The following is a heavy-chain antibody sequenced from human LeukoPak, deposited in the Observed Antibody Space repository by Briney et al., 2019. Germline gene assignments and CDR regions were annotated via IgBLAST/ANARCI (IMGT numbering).Heavy chain of an antibody. Sequence: GASVKVSCKASGGTFSSYAISWVRQAPGQGLEWMGGIIPIFGTANYAQKFQGRVTITTDESTSTAYMELSSLRSEDTAVYYCAKDHGSSSWYLGDRGYCFDYWGQGTLVTVSS. J-gene: IGHJ4*02. CDR3: AKDHGSSSWYLGDRGYCFDY. D-gene: IGHD6-13*01. CDR2: IIPIFGTA. V-gene: IGHV1-69*05. CDR1: GGTFSSYA.